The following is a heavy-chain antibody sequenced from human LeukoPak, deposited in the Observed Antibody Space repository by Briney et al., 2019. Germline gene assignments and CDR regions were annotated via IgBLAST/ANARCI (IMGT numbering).Heavy chain of an antibody. V-gene: IGHV1-69*04. J-gene: IGHJ4*02. CDR1: RGTFSSYA. D-gene: IGHD2-15*01. CDR3: ARVSDLGYCSGGSCYGLDY. CDR2: IIPILGIA. Sequence: SVKVSCKASRGTFSSYAISWVRQAPGQGLEWMGRIIPILGIANYAQKFQGRVTITADKSTSTAYMELSSLKSEDTAVYYCARVSDLGYCSGGSCYGLDYWGQGTLVTVSS.